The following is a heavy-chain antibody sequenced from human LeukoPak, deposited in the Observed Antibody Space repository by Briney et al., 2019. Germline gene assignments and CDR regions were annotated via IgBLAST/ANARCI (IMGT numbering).Heavy chain of an antibody. V-gene: IGHV3-23*01. CDR2: ISGSGGST. J-gene: IGHJ5*02. CDR1: GFTFSSYA. D-gene: IGHD5-12*01. CDR3: ARVRYSGYYWFDP. Sequence: GGSLRLSCAASGFTFSSYAMSWVRQAPGRGLEWVSAISGSGGSTYYADSVKGRFTISRDNSKNTLYLQMNSLRAEDTAVYYCARVRYSGYYWFDPWGQGTLVTVSS.